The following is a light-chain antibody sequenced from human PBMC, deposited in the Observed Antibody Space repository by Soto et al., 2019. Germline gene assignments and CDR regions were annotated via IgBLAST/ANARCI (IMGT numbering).Light chain of an antibody. CDR1: QSISDT. V-gene: IGKV3-20*01. J-gene: IGKJ1*01. CDR3: QQYSTSWT. Sequence: EIVLTQSPGTLSLSPGGRATLSCRASQSISDTLAWYQQKPGQAPRLLIYGASSRAAGIPDRFSGGGSGTDFTLTIIRLEPEDFAVYYCQQYSTSWTFGQGTKVDIK. CDR2: GAS.